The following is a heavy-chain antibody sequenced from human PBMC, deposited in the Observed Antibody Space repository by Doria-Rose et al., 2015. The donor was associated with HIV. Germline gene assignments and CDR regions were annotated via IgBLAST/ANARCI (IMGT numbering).Heavy chain of an antibody. Sequence: QITLKESGPVLVKPTETLTLTCTVSGVSLSSPGMGMSWIRQPSGKALEWLANIFPDDERSYKTSLKSRHTMSRSTSKSQVVLTMTDMDPVDTATYYCARIKSSRWYHKYYFDSWGRGTLVIVSA. J-gene: IGHJ4*02. CDR1: GVSLSSPGMG. CDR3: ARIKSSRWYHKYYFDS. V-gene: IGHV2-26*01. CDR2: IFPDDER. D-gene: IGHD6-13*01.